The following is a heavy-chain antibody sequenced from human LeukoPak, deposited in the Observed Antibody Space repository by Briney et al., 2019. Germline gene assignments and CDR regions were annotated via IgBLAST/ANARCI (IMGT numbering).Heavy chain of an antibody. CDR3: ARLAYNWNDRGAFDI. D-gene: IGHD1-1*01. V-gene: IGHV1-18*01. CDR2: ISAYNGNT. J-gene: IGHJ3*02. CDR1: GYTFTNYG. Sequence: GASVKVSCKASGYTFTNYGISWVRQAPGQGLEWMGWISAYNGNTNYAQKLQGRVTMTTDTSTSTAYMELRSLRSDDTAVYYCARLAYNWNDRGAFDIWGQGTMVTVSS.